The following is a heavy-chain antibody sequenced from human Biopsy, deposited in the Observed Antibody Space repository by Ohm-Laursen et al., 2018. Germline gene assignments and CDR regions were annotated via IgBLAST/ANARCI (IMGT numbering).Heavy chain of an antibody. CDR2: IYYSGST. D-gene: IGHD2/OR15-2a*01. V-gene: IGHV4-59*01. CDR3: ARATNSTGWPYYYFYGMDV. Sequence: SETLSLTCTVSGGSISSDYWSWIRQTPGKGLEWIGYIYYSGSTDYNPSLKSPVTISVDTSKNQFSLRLNSVTAADTAVYYCARATNSTGWPYYYFYGMDVWGQGTTVTASS. CDR1: GGSISSDY. J-gene: IGHJ6*02.